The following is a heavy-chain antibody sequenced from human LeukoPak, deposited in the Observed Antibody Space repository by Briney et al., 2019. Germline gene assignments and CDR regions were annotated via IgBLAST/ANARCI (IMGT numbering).Heavy chain of an antibody. J-gene: IGHJ4*02. CDR2: INHSGST. D-gene: IGHD3-9*01. Sequence: PSETLSLTCAVYGGSFSGYYWSWIRQPPGKGLERIGEINHSGSTNYNPSLKSRVTISVDTSKNQFSLKLSSVTAADTAVYYCARHVSVLRYFDWFPFFDYWGQGTLVTVSS. CDR1: GGSFSGYY. V-gene: IGHV4-34*01. CDR3: ARHVSVLRYFDWFPFFDY.